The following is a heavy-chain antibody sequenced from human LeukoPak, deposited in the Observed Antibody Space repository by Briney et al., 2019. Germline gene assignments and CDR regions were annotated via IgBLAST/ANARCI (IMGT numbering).Heavy chain of an antibody. J-gene: IGHJ4*02. CDR2: ILSNGGST. D-gene: IGHD2-2*01. CDR3: ATTLGYCSSTSCYPSTDY. CDR1: GFTFNSFA. Sequence: GGSLRLSCAASGFTFNSFAMHWVRQAPGKGLEHVSVILSNGGSTYYANSVKGRFTISRDNSKNTLYLQMGSLRAEDMAVYYCATTLGYCSSTSCYPSTDYWGQGTLVTVSS. V-gene: IGHV3-64*01.